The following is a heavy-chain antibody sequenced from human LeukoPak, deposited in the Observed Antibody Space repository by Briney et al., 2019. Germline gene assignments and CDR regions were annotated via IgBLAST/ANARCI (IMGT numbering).Heavy chain of an antibody. V-gene: IGHV4-34*01. CDR2: INHSGST. J-gene: IGHJ4*02. D-gene: IGHD6-13*01. Sequence: SETLSLTCAVYGGSFSGYYWSWIRQPPGKGLEWIGEINHSGSTNYNPSLKSRVTISVDTSKNQFSLKLSSATAADTAVYYCARGVAARPVRYWGQGTLVTVSS. CDR3: ARGVAARPVRY. CDR1: GGSFSGYY.